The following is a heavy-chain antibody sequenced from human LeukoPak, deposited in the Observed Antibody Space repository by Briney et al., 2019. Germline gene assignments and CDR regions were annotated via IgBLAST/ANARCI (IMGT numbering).Heavy chain of an antibody. Sequence: GGSLRLSCAASGFTFSSYGMHWVRQAPGKGLEWVAVIWYHGSNKYYADSVKGRFTISRDNSKNTLYLQMNSLRAEDTAVYYCAKGRFPYQYCGGDCYYHPGYYGMDVWGQGTTVTVSS. D-gene: IGHD2-21*02. V-gene: IGHV3-33*06. CDR3: AKGRFPYQYCGGDCYYHPGYYGMDV. CDR1: GFTFSSYG. J-gene: IGHJ6*02. CDR2: IWYHGSNK.